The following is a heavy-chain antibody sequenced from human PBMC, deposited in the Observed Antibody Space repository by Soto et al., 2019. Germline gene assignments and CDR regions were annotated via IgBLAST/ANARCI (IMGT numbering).Heavy chain of an antibody. CDR2: IKSKTDGGTT. CDR1: GFTFSNAW. CDR3: AKKVNSGSGSQYFDY. J-gene: IGHJ4*02. V-gene: IGHV3-15*01. D-gene: IGHD3-10*01. Sequence: EVQLVESGGGLVKPGGSLRLSCAASGFTFSNAWMSWVRQAPGKGLEWVGRIKSKTDGGTTDYAAPVKGRFTISRDNSKNMLFLQMNSLRAEDTAIYYCAKKVNSGSGSQYFDYWGQGTLVTVSS.